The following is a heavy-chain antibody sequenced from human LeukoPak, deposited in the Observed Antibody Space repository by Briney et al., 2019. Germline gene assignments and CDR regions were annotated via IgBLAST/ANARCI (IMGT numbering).Heavy chain of an antibody. CDR2: ISGDGGST. J-gene: IGHJ6*03. CDR3: AKGLTYYYDSSGYPTYYYYYYMDV. CDR1: GFTFDDYA. V-gene: IGHV3-43*02. Sequence: VGSLRLSCAASGFTFDDYAMHWVRQAPGKGLEWVSLISGDGGSTYYADSVKGRFTIPRDNSKNSLYLQMNSLRTEDTALYYCAKGLTYYYDSSGYPTYYYYYYMDVWGKGTTVTVSS. D-gene: IGHD3-22*01.